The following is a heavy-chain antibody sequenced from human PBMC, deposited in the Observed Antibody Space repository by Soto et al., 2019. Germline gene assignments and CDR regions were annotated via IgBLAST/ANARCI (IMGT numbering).Heavy chain of an antibody. J-gene: IGHJ5*02. Sequence: ASVKGSCKASGYTFAGYYIHWVRLAPGQGLEWIGWINPDTGGTNYAQKFQGRVTMTRDTSTSTAYMELSNLRAEDTAVYYCVRDSARIVVVPPVDGDNWLDPWGQGTLVTVSS. CDR2: INPDTGGT. D-gene: IGHD2-2*01. CDR1: GYTFAGYY. V-gene: IGHV1-2*02. CDR3: VRDSARIVVVPPVDGDNWLDP.